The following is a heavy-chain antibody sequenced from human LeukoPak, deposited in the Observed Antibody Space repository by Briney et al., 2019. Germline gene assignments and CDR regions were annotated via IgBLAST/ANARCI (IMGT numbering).Heavy chain of an antibody. CDR1: GLRVGSYD. Sequence: GGSLRLSCAVSGLRVGSYDMSWVRQAPGKGLVWVSRINSDGSSTSYADSVKGRFTISRDNAKNTLYLQMNSLRAEDTAVYYCAELTSMVEQYWGQGTLVTVSS. CDR3: AELTSMVEQY. J-gene: IGHJ4*02. V-gene: IGHV3-74*01. D-gene: IGHD3-10*01. CDR2: INSDGSST.